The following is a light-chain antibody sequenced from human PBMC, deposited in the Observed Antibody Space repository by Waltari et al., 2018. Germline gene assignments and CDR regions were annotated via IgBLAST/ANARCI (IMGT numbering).Light chain of an antibody. Sequence: DIVMTQSPSSLPVTPVEPAPTPCCPSQSLLHSNGYHFLDWYLQKPGQSPQLLIYLGSNRASGVPDRFSGSGSGTDFTLKISRVEAEDVGVYYCMQALQTPRTFGGGTKVEIK. CDR2: LGS. V-gene: IGKV2-28*01. J-gene: IGKJ4*01. CDR3: MQALQTPRT. CDR1: QSLLHSNGYHF.